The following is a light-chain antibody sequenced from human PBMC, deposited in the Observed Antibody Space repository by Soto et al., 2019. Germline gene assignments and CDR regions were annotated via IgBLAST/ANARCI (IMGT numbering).Light chain of an antibody. CDR1: SSDVGGYNY. J-gene: IGLJ3*02. Sequence: QSALTQPPSASGSPGQSVTISCTGTSSDVGGYNYVSWYQQHPGKAPKLMIYEVSKRPSGVPDRFSGSKSGNTASLTVSGLQPEDEADYYCSSYAGSNNLGVFGGGTKPTVL. CDR3: SSYAGSNNLGV. V-gene: IGLV2-8*01. CDR2: EVS.